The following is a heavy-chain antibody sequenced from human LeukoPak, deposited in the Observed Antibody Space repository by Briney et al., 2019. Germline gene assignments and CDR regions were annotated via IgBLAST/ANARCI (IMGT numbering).Heavy chain of an antibody. J-gene: IGHJ6*03. Sequence: SETLSLTCTVPGGSISSYYWSWIRQPAGKGLEWIGRIYTSGSTNYNPSLKSRVTMSVDTSKNQFSLKLSSVTAADTAVYYCARLGPSGSYRNYYYYYMDAWGKGTTVTVSS. CDR2: IYTSGST. CDR3: ARLGPSGSYRNYYYYYMDA. D-gene: IGHD1-26*01. V-gene: IGHV4-4*07. CDR1: GGSISSYY.